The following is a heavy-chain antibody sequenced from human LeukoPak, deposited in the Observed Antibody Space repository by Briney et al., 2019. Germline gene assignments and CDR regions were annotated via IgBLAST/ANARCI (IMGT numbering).Heavy chain of an antibody. J-gene: IGHJ5*02. Sequence: PGGSLRLSCAASGFTFRTYGMHWVRQAPGKGLEWVAFIRNDGTIQYYADSVKGRFTLSRDNSKNTLYLQMNSLRAEDTAVYYCAAPGSSCYGSSCWFDPWGQGTLVTVSS. CDR3: AAPGSSCYGSSCWFDP. D-gene: IGHD6-13*01. V-gene: IGHV3-30*02. CDR2: IRNDGTIQ. CDR1: GFTFRTYG.